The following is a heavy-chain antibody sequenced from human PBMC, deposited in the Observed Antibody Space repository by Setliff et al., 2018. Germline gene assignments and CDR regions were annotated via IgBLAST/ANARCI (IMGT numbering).Heavy chain of an antibody. CDR2: IYTDGTT. CDR1: GASLRSGSNY. Sequence: PSETLSLTCTVSGASLRSGSNYWGWFRQPAGKGLEWIGRIYTDGTTNYNPSLKSRVSISADTSMNHFSLRMTSVNAADTAVYYCAKEHVVISFVTNTHHHYGMDVWGQGATVTVS. D-gene: IGHD2-8*01. J-gene: IGHJ6*02. V-gene: IGHV4-61*02. CDR3: AKEHVVISFVTNTHHHYGMDV.